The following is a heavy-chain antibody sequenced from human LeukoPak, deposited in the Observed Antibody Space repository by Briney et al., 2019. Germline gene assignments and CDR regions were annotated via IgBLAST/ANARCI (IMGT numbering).Heavy chain of an antibody. CDR1: GVTISSYW. V-gene: IGHV3-7*02. D-gene: IGHD1-7*01. CDR3: ARVGTNWNYGDY. Sequence: GGALRVSCAASGVTISSYWMSCVREAPGKGVEWVGNINGEGSEKNYVDSVKGRFTISRDKAKNSLYLQMNRIRAEDTCIYSCARVGTNWNYGDYWGQGTLVTVSS. J-gene: IGHJ4*02. CDR2: INGEGSEK.